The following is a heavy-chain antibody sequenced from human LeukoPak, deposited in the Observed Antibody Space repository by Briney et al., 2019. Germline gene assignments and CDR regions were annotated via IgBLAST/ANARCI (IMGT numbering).Heavy chain of an antibody. D-gene: IGHD4-17*01. Sequence: GRSLRLSCAASGFTFSSYGMHWVRQAPGKGLEWVAVIWYDGSNKYYADSVKGRFTISRDNSKNTLYLQMNSLRAEDTAVYYCARDTAQGYGDVQGYFDLWGRGTLVTVSS. CDR3: ARDTAQGYGDVQGYFDL. V-gene: IGHV3-33*01. CDR1: GFTFSSYG. CDR2: IWYDGSNK. J-gene: IGHJ2*01.